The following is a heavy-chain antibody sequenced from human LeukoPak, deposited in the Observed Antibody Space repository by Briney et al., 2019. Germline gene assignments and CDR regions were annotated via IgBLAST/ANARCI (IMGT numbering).Heavy chain of an antibody. CDR2: IRYDGSNK. CDR3: ARVRGSRNFYFGAFDM. J-gene: IGHJ3*02. V-gene: IGHV3-30*02. CDR1: GFTFSSYG. D-gene: IGHD3-10*01. Sequence: GGSLRLSCAASGFTFSSYGMHWVRQAPGKGLEWVAFIRYDGSNKYYADSVKGRFTISRDDAKNTLYLQMNNLRVEDTAVYYCARVRGSRNFYFGAFDMWGQGTVVTVSS.